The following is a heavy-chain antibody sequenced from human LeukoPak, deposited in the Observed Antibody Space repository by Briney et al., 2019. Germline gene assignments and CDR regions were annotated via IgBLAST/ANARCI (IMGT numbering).Heavy chain of an antibody. CDR3: ARGYSYGLTTDY. V-gene: IGHV4-39*07. CDR1: GGSISSSSYY. Sequence: SETLSLTCTVSGGSISSSSYYWGWIRQPPGKGLEWIGSIYYSGSTYYNPSLKSRVTISVDTSKNQFSLKLSSVTAADTAVYYCARGYSYGLTTDYWGQGTLVTVSS. J-gene: IGHJ4*02. D-gene: IGHD5-18*01. CDR2: IYYSGST.